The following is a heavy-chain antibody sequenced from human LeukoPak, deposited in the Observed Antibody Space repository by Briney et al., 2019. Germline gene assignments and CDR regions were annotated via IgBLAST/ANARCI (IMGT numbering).Heavy chain of an antibody. D-gene: IGHD5-24*01. CDR2: ISYDGSNK. J-gene: IGHJ3*02. CDR3: ARDQGDGYNLGASDI. Sequence: PGGSLRLSCAASGFTFSSYAMHWVRQAPGKGLEWVAVISYDGSNKYYADSVKGRFTISRDNSKNTLYLQMNSLRAEDTAVYYCARDQGDGYNLGASDIWGQGTMVTVSS. CDR1: GFTFSSYA. V-gene: IGHV3-30-3*01.